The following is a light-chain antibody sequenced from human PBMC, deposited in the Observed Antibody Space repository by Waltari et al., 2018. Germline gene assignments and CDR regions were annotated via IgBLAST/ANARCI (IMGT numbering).Light chain of an antibody. CDR2: GAS. Sequence: PGERATLSCRASQSSARNLAWYQQKPGQAPRLLIYGASTRATDVPDRFSGSGSGTEFTLTISSLQSEDFAVYYCQQYNNWRTFGQGTKLEIK. J-gene: IGKJ2*01. CDR3: QQYNNWRT. V-gene: IGKV3-15*01. CDR1: QSSARN.